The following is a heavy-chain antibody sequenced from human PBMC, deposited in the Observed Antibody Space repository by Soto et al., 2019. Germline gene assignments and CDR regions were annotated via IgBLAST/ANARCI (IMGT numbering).Heavy chain of an antibody. D-gene: IGHD6-19*01. V-gene: IGHV3-23*01. J-gene: IGHJ4*02. CDR2: ISGGGGNS. Sequence: QLLESGGGLVQPGGSRRLSCAASGFNFGDYTMTWVRQAPGKGLVWISTISGGGGNSYYADVVKGRFTITRDNSKNTLYLQMNSLKGEDTALYFCVKETFGVGWTLDFWGQGTLVTVSS. CDR1: GFNFGDYT. CDR3: VKETFGVGWTLDF.